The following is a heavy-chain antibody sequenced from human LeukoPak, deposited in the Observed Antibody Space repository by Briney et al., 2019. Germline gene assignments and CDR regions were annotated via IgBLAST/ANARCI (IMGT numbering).Heavy chain of an antibody. Sequence: GGSLRLSCAASGFTFSSYWMHWVRQAPGKGLVWVSRIHSDGSSTTYADSVKGRFTISRDNAKNTLYLQMNNLRVEDTAVYYCARDRFCTTDRCSDYWGQGTLVTVSP. CDR2: IHSDGSST. D-gene: IGHD2-8*01. CDR3: ARDRFCTTDRCSDY. V-gene: IGHV3-74*01. J-gene: IGHJ4*02. CDR1: GFTFSSYW.